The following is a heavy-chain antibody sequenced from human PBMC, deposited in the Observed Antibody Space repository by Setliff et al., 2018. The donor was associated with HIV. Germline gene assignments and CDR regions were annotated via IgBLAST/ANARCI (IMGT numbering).Heavy chain of an antibody. D-gene: IGHD6-13*01. CDR3: ARGIPGYRSSWHFDY. J-gene: IGHJ4*02. Sequence: ASVKVSCKASGYTFTSYDFNWVRQATGQGLEWMGWMNPKSGNTGYAQKFQGRVIMTRSTSKTTAYMELSSPRSQDTAVYYCARGIPGYRSSWHFDYWGQGTLVTVS. CDR1: GYTFTSYD. V-gene: IGHV1-8*02. CDR2: MNPKSGNT.